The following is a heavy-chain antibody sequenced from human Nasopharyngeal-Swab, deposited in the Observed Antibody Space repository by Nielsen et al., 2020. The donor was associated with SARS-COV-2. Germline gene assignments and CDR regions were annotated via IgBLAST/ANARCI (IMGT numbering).Heavy chain of an antibody. J-gene: IGHJ4*02. Sequence: GESLKISCAASGFTFSASAIHWVRQASGEGLEWVARIRSKGKNYATAYSASVKGRFIIFRDDPTNTAYLQMNSLKTEDTAMYYCTRCGGGCYSGRDYWGQGTLVTVSS. D-gene: IGHD2-15*01. CDR3: TRCGGGCYSGRDY. CDR1: GFTFSASA. CDR2: IRSKGKNYAT. V-gene: IGHV3-73*01.